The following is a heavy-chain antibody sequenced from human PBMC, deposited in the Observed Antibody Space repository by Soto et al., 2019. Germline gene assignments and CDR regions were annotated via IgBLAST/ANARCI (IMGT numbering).Heavy chain of an antibody. D-gene: IGHD3-22*01. CDR3: ARGYYDSSGYYFFYFDY. V-gene: IGHV1-2*02. Sequence: QVQLVQSGAEVKKPGASVKVSCKASGYTFTGYYMHWVRQAPGQGLEWMGWINPNSGGTNYAQKFQGRVTMTRDTSISTAYMELSRLRSDDTAVYYCARGYYDSSGYYFFYFDYWGQGTLVTVSS. J-gene: IGHJ4*02. CDR2: INPNSGGT. CDR1: GYTFTGYY.